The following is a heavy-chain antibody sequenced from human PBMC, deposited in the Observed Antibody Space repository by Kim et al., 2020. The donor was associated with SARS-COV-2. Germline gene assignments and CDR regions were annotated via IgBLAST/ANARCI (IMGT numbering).Heavy chain of an antibody. J-gene: IGHJ4*03. CDR1: GYFFKNYW. CDR3: ARHRGGTISGVVTTSYSDY. V-gene: IGHV5-51*01. CDR2: IYPGDFDT. D-gene: IGHD3-3*01. Sequence: GESLKISCQASGYFFKNYWIVWVRQRPGKGLEWVGMIYPGDFDTRYSPSFQGQVTISVDKSISTAYLQWNSLKASDTAMYYCARHRGGTISGVVTTSYSDYWGQGTLATVSS.